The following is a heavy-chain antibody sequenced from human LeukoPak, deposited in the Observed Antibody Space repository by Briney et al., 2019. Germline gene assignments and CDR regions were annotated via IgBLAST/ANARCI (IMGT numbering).Heavy chain of an antibody. CDR2: IYYSGST. J-gene: IGHJ4*02. CDR3: ARQTLGYSYGYDY. D-gene: IGHD5-18*01. V-gene: IGHV4-39*01. CDR1: GGSISSSSYH. Sequence: SETLSLTCTVSGGSISSSSYHWGWIRQPPGKGLEWIGSIYYSGSTYYNPSLKSRVTISVDTSKNQFSLKLSSVTAADTAVYYCARQTLGYSYGYDYWGQGTLVTVSS.